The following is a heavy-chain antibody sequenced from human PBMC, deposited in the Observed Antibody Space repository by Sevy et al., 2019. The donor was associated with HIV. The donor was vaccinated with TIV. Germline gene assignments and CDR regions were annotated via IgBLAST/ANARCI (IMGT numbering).Heavy chain of an antibody. D-gene: IGHD3-3*01. V-gene: IGHV4-39*02. J-gene: IGHJ4*02. Sequence: SETLSLTCTVSGGSFSTSYYWGCVRPPPGKGPEWIGCIHYSGGTYYNPSLTGRVSITVDTSKISFSLKLSSVTAADAAVYYCANMGRGYYFYFEFWGQGTLVTVSS. CDR2: IHYSGGT. CDR1: GGSFSTSYY. CDR3: ANMGRGYYFYFEF.